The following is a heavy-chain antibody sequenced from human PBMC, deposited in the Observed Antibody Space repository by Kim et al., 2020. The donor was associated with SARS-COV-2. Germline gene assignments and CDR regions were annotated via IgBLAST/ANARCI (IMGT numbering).Heavy chain of an antibody. V-gene: IGHV3-21*01. Sequence: IYYADSGKGRFTIARDNAKNSLYLQMNSLRAEDTAVYYCAREDYGDYCDYWGQGTLVTVSS. CDR3: AREDYGDYCDY. CDR2: I. D-gene: IGHD4-17*01. J-gene: IGHJ4*02.